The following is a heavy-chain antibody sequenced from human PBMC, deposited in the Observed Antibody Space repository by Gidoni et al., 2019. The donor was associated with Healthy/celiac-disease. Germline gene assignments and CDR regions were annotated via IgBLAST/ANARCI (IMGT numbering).Heavy chain of an antibody. J-gene: IGHJ6*03. V-gene: IGHV4-39*01. CDR2: IYYSGST. CDR3: ARSPKDQLLYYYYYYMDV. Sequence: GLEWIGSIYYSGSTYYNPSLKSRVTISVDTSKNQFSLKLSSVTAADTAVYYCARSPKDQLLYYYYYYMDVWGKGTTVTVSS. D-gene: IGHD2-2*01.